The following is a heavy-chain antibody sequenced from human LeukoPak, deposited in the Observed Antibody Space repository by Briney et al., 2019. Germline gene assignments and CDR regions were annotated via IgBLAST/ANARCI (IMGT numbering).Heavy chain of an antibody. D-gene: IGHD2-15*01. CDR2: ISAYNGNT. CDR3: ARARGVVVVAAIY. CDR1: VYTSSGYY. V-gene: IGHV1-18*04. Sequence: ASVKVSCKASVYTSSGYYMHWVRQAPGQGLEWMGWISAYNGNTNYAQKLQGRVTMTTDTSTSTAYMELRSLRSDDTAVYYCARARGVVVVAAIYWGQGTLVTVSS. J-gene: IGHJ4*02.